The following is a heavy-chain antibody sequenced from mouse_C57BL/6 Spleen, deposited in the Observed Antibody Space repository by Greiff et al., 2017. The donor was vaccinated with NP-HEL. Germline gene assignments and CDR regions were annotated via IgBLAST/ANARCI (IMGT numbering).Heavy chain of an antibody. CDR1: GYTFTDHT. CDR3: ARDSITTVVSLDFDV. V-gene: IGHV1-78*01. J-gene: IGHJ1*03. CDR2: IYPRDGST. Sequence: VQLQQSEAELVKPGASVKISCKVSGYTFTDHTIHWMKQRHEQGLEWIGYIYPRDGSTKYNEKFKGKATLTADKSSSTAYMQLNSLTSEDSAVYFCARDSITTVVSLDFDVWGTGTTVTVSS. D-gene: IGHD1-1*01.